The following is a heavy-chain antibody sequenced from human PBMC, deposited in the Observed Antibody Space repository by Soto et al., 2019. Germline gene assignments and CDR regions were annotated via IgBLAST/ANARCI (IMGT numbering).Heavy chain of an antibody. CDR1: GGSVSSGSYY. J-gene: IGHJ4*02. V-gene: IGHV4-61*01. CDR3: ARGRQYSGSYVY. Sequence: QVQLQESGPGLVKPSETLSLTCTVSGGSVSSGSYYWSWIRQPPGKGLEWIGYIYYSGSTNYNPSLKSRVTISVDTSKNQFSLQLSSVTAADTAVYYCARGRQYSGSYVYWGQGTLVTVSS. CDR2: IYYSGST. D-gene: IGHD1-26*01.